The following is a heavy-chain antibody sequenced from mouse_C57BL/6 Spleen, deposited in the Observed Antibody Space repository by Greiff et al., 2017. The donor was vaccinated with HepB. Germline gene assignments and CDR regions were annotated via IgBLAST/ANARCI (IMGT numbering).Heavy chain of an antibody. Sequence: EVKVEESGGGLVKPGGSLKLSCAASGFTFSSYAMSWVRQTPEKRLEWVATISDGGSYTYYPDNVKGRFTISRDNAKNNLYLQMSHLKSEDTAMYYCARDDYDRFDYWGQGTTLTVSS. CDR3: ARDDYDRFDY. D-gene: IGHD2-4*01. CDR2: ISDGGSYT. J-gene: IGHJ2*01. CDR1: GFTFSSYA. V-gene: IGHV5-4*01.